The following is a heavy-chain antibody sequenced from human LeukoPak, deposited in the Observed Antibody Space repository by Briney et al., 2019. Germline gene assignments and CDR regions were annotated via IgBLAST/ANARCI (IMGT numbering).Heavy chain of an antibody. Sequence: GGSLRLSCAASGFTFSSYEMNWVRRAPGKGLEWVSYISTSGTTIYYADSVKGRFTISRDNAKNSLYLQMNSLRAEDTAVYYCARAYTFGGVIVAFDYWGQGTLVTVSS. CDR2: ISTSGTTI. V-gene: IGHV3-48*03. D-gene: IGHD3-16*02. CDR1: GFTFSSYE. CDR3: ARAYTFGGVIVAFDY. J-gene: IGHJ4*02.